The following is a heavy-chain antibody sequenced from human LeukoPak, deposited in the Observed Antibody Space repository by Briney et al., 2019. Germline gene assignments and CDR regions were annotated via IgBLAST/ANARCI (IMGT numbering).Heavy chain of an antibody. Sequence: ASVKVSCKASGYTFTGYYMHWVRQAPGQGLEWMGWINPNSGGTNYAQKFQGWVTMTRDTSISTAYMELSRLRSDDTAVYYCARAGGDTAMVETSYYYYGMDVWGQGTTVTVSS. D-gene: IGHD5-18*01. J-gene: IGHJ6*02. CDR2: INPNSGGT. CDR1: GYTFTGYY. V-gene: IGHV1-2*04. CDR3: ARAGGDTAMVETSYYYYGMDV.